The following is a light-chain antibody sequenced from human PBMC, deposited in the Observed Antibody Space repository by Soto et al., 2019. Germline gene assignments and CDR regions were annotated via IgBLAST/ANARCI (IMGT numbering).Light chain of an antibody. CDR2: GAS. CDR3: EQHAYLIT. CDR1: QSVDSTL. V-gene: IGKV3-20*01. J-gene: IGKJ5*01. Sequence: EIVLTQSPATLSLSPGDTATLSCRASQSVDSTLLAWYQQKPGQAPRLLIFGASSRATGIPDRFSGSGSGTDFTLTISRLEPEDFAVYYCEQHAYLITFGPGTRLENK.